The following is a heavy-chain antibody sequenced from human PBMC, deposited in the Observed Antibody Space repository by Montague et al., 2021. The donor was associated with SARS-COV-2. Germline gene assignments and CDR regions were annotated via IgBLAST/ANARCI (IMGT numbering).Heavy chain of an antibody. Sequence: SETLSLTCDVYGGSFSSYWSWIRQPPARGLEWVGQISNGGGTNYNPSLKSRVTISVDTSKNQVSLILRSVTAADTAVYYCASHCGGGRCYFGMDVWGQGTTVTVSS. CDR1: GGSFSSY. J-gene: IGHJ6*02. D-gene: IGHD2-15*01. V-gene: IGHV4-34*01. CDR2: ISNGGGT. CDR3: ASHCGGGRCYFGMDV.